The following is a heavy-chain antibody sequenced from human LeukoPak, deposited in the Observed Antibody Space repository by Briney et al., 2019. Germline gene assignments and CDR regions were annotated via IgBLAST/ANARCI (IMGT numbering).Heavy chain of an antibody. V-gene: IGHV3-23*01. J-gene: IGHJ4*02. CDR3: AKGSGRYCSGGTCYSVY. Sequence: TGGSLRLSCAASGFTFSNYAMSWVRQAPGKGLEWVSGISGSGGSTYYADSVKGRFTISRDNSKNTLYLQMNSLKAEDTAVYYCAKGSGRYCSGGTCYSVYWGQGTLVTVSS. D-gene: IGHD2-15*01. CDR1: GFTFSNYA. CDR2: ISGSGGST.